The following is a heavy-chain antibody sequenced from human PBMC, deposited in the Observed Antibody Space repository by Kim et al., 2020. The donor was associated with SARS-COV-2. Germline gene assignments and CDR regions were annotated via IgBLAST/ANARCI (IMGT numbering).Heavy chain of an antibody. CDR3: ARDIFRSRDYYYYYGMDV. D-gene: IGHD2-21*01. CDR1: GGTFSSYA. Sequence: SVKVSCKASGGTFSSYAISWVRQAPGQGLEWMGRIIPILGIANYAQKFQGRVTITADKSTSTAYMELSSLRSEDTAVYYCARDIFRSRDYYYYYGMDVWGQGTTVTVSS. CDR2: IIPILGIA. V-gene: IGHV1-69*04. J-gene: IGHJ6*02.